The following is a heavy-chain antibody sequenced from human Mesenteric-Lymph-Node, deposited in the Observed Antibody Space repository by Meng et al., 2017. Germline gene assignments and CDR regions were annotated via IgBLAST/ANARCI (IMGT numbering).Heavy chain of an antibody. J-gene: IGHJ4*02. Sequence: RRQESGPGLVHPSELLSLTRAVSGGSSSSVYWCTWVRHSPEKGLEWIGEIYHSGSTNYNPSLKSLVTISVDKSKNQFSLKLTSVTAADTAVYYCARGGYYSFDYWGQGTLVTVSS. CDR1: GGSSSSVYW. V-gene: IGHV4-4*02. CDR2: IYHSGST. D-gene: IGHD5-18*01. CDR3: ARGGYYSFDY.